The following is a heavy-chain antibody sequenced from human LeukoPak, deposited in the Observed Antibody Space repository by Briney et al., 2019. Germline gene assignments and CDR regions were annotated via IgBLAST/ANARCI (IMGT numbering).Heavy chain of an antibody. CDR1: GDSVSSNSVA. J-gene: IGHJ4*02. V-gene: IGHV6-1*01. D-gene: IGHD1-14*01. CDR2: TYSRSKWYN. CDR3: TGSRDEALRTFDH. Sequence: SQTLSLTCAISGDSVSSNSVAWNWIRQSPSRGLEWLGRTYSRSKWYNDYAVSVKSRISINPDTSKNQFSLQLNSVTAEDTAVYYCTGSRDEALRTFDHWGQGTLVTVSS.